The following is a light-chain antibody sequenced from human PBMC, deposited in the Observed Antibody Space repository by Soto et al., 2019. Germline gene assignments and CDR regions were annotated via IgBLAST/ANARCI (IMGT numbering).Light chain of an antibody. J-gene: IGLJ1*01. V-gene: IGLV2-23*01. CDR2: EGH. Sequence: SALAQPASVSGSPGQSITISVTGTSGFVGSFSLVSWYQQHPGKAPTVMISEGHRRPSGVPDRFSGSTSVNSASLTISGLQADEEAAYYCCLYIGATNYVFGTGTKLTVL. CDR3: CLYIGATNYV. CDR1: SGFVGSFSL.